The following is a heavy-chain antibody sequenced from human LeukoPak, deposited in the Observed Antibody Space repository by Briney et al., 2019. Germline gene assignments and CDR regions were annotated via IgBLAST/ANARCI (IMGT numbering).Heavy chain of an antibody. CDR3: ARRRDIVVVPAAVSDAFDI. J-gene: IGHJ3*02. CDR1: GGTFSSYA. Sequence: SVKVSCKASGGTFSSYAISWVRQAPGQGLEWMGRIIPIFGIANYAQKFQGRVTITADQSTSTAYMELSSLRSEDTAVYYCARRRDIVVVPAAVSDAFDIWGQGTMVTVSS. D-gene: IGHD2-2*01. CDR2: IIPIFGIA. V-gene: IGHV1-69*04.